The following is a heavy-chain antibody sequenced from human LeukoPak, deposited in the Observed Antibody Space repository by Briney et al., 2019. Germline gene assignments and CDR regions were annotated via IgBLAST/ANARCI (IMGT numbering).Heavy chain of an antibody. CDR1: GFIFSGSA. J-gene: IGHJ4*02. CDR2: IRSKANSYAT. V-gene: IGHV3-73*01. Sequence: PGGSLRLSCAASGFIFSGSAMHWVRQASGKGLEWVGRIRSKANSYATAYAASVKGRFTISRDDSKNTAYLQMNSLKTEDTAVYYCTSRTYYYDSSGYQTTFDYWGQGTLVTVSS. CDR3: TSRTYYYDSSGYQTTFDY. D-gene: IGHD3-22*01.